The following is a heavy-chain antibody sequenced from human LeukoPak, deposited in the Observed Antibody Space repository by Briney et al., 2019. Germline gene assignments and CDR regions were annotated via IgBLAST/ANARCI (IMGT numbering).Heavy chain of an antibody. D-gene: IGHD1-26*01. CDR2: MYYSGST. Sequence: SETLSLTCTVSGGSISNYYWSWIRQPPGKGLEWIGYMYYSGSTNYNPSLKSRVSISVDTSKNQFSLKLSSVTAADTAVYYCARATMAAGYYYFDYWGQGTLVTVSS. CDR3: ARATMAAGYYYFDY. V-gene: IGHV4-59*01. CDR1: GGSISNYY. J-gene: IGHJ4*02.